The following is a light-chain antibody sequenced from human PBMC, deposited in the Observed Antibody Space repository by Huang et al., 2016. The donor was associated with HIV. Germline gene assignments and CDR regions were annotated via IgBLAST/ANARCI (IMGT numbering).Light chain of an antibody. CDR3: QQRGSWPPT. J-gene: IGKJ5*01. CDR2: DSS. CDR1: QDVTTY. V-gene: IGKV3-11*01. Sequence: EVLLTQAPATLSLFPGERASLSCWASQDVTTYLAWYQQKPGQPPRLLIYDSSNRATGVPPRFSGSGSGTDFTLTISSLEPGDSAVYYCQQRGSWPPTFGQGTRLEIK.